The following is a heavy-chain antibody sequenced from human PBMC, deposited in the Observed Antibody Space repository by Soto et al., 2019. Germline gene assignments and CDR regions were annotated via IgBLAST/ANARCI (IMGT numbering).Heavy chain of an antibody. J-gene: IGHJ1*01. D-gene: IGHD3-16*01. Sequence: SATLSLTCTVSGGSISSYYWSWIRQPPGKGLEWIGYIYYSGSTNYNPSPKSRVTISVDTSKNQFSLKLSSVTAADTAVYYCARLWGRSFPYWAQVTLVSVS. CDR3: ARLWGRSFPY. CDR1: GGSISSYY. V-gene: IGHV4-59*08. CDR2: IYYSGST.